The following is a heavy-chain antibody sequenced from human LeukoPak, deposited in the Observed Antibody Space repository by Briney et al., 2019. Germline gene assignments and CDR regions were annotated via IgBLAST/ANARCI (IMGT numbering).Heavy chain of an antibody. CDR3: ARDQVGYGLDY. CDR2: IFDTGNT. J-gene: IGHJ4*02. D-gene: IGHD5-18*01. V-gene: IGHV4-59*11. CDR1: GGPINNQY. Sequence: SETLSLTCIVAGGPINNQYWSWIRQPPGQGLERIGYIFDTGNTNYNPSLKSRVAISLDTSKNQFSLKLSSVTAADTAVYYCARDQVGYGLDYWGQGTLVTVSS.